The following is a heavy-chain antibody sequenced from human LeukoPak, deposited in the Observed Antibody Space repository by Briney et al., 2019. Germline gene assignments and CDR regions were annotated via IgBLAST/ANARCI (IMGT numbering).Heavy chain of an antibody. J-gene: IGHJ6*02. CDR2: IYYSGST. CDR1: GFSIATTSYY. D-gene: IGHD6-19*01. V-gene: IGHV4-30-4*08. CDR3: ARTHRNSSGFYYYYYYGMDV. Sequence: SETLSLTCSVSGFSIATTSYYWGWIRQSPGRGLEWIGYIYYSGSTYYNPSLKSRVTISVDTSKNQFSLKLSSVTAADTAVYYCARTHRNSSGFYYYYYYGMDVWGQGTTVTVSS.